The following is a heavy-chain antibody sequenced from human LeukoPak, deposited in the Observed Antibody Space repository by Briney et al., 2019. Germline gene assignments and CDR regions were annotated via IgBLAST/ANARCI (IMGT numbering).Heavy chain of an antibody. Sequence: QSGGSLRLSCTASGFTFGDHAMTWVRQAPGKGLEWVGFIRSKAYGGTTEYAASVKGRFTISRDDSKSIAYLQMNSLKIEDTAVYYCSTSYFDFWSAYWGQGTLVTVSS. V-gene: IGHV3-49*04. CDR1: GFTFGDHA. J-gene: IGHJ4*02. CDR3: STSYFDFWSAY. D-gene: IGHD3-3*01. CDR2: IRSKAYGGTT.